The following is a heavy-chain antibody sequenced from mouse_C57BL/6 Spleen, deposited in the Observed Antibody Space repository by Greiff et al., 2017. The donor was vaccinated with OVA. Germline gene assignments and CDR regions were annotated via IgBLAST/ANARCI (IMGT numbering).Heavy chain of an antibody. Sequence: VQLQQSGAELAKPGASVKLSCKASGYTFTSYWMHWVKQRPGQGLEWIGYINPSSGYTKYNQKFKDKATLTADKSSSTAYMQLSSLTYEDSAVYYCARGFITTVVAKDYWGQGTTLTVSS. J-gene: IGHJ2*01. CDR2: INPSSGYT. CDR3: ARGFITTVVAKDY. CDR1: GYTFTSYW. V-gene: IGHV1-7*01. D-gene: IGHD1-1*01.